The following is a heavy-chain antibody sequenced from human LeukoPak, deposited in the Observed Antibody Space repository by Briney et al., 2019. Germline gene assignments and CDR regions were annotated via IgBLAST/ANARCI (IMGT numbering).Heavy chain of an antibody. Sequence: PGGSLRLSCAASGFAFSSNSXXWXRQAPGKGLEWVSSISGSSSYIYYADSVKGXXXXSRDNAKNSLYLQMNSLRPEDTAVYYCASAEDWGQGTLITVSS. CDR1: GFAFSSNS. CDR2: ISGSSSYI. V-gene: IGHV3-21*01. CDR3: ASAED. J-gene: IGHJ4*02.